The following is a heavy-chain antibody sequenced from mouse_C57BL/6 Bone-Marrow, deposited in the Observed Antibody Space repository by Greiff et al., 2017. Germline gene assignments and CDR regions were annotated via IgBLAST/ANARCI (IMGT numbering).Heavy chain of an antibody. CDR2: ISYSGST. D-gene: IGHD2-4*01. CDR3: ARCPPYDYDGGYAMDY. V-gene: IGHV3-8*01. Sequence: EVQLVESGPGLAKPSQSLSLTCSVTGYSITSDYWNWIRKFPGNKLEYMGYISYSGSTYYNPSLKSRISITRDTSKNQYYLQLNSVTTEDTATYYCARCPPYDYDGGYAMDYWGQGTSVTVSS. J-gene: IGHJ4*01. CDR1: GYSITSDY.